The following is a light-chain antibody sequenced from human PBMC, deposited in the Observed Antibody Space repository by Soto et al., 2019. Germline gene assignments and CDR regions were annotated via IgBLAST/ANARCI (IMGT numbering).Light chain of an antibody. Sequence: DIQMTQSPSTLSASLGDRVTITFRASQSISSGLAWYQQKPGKAPKVLIYDASSLQSGVPSRFSGSGSGTEFTLTISSLQPEDFAIYYCQQYNSYSPWTFGQGTKV. V-gene: IGKV1-5*01. CDR1: QSISSG. CDR2: DAS. J-gene: IGKJ1*01. CDR3: QQYNSYSPWT.